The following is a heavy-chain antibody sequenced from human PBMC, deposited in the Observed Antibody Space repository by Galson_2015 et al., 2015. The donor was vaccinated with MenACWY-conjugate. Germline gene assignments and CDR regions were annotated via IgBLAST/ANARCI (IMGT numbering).Heavy chain of an antibody. D-gene: IGHD5-18*01. J-gene: IGHJ4*02. Sequence: SLRLSCAASGFTFSNYSMNWVRQAPGKGLEWVSYISSSSSTIYYADSVQGRFTITRDNAKNSLNLQMKTLRDEDKSLYYCAGVPGYSYGYYVGWGRPALVAVSS. CDR2: ISSSSSTI. CDR1: GFTFSNYS. V-gene: IGHV3-48*02. CDR3: AGVPGYSYGYYVG.